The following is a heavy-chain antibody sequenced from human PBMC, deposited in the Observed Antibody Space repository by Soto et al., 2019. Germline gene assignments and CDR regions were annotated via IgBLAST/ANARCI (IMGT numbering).Heavy chain of an antibody. D-gene: IGHD3-22*01. CDR3: ARGGDSSGSWPRY. Sequence: GGSLRLSCAASGFIFSSYSMNWVRQAPGKGLEWVSSVSSSSSYIYYADSLKGRFTISRDNAKNSLYLQMNSLRVEDTAVYYCARGGDSSGSWPRYWGQGTLGTVSS. J-gene: IGHJ4*02. CDR1: GFIFSSYS. V-gene: IGHV3-21*01. CDR2: VSSSSSYI.